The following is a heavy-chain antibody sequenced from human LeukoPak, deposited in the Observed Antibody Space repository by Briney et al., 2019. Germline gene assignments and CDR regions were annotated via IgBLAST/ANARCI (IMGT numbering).Heavy chain of an antibody. CDR3: ARSWYFDL. V-gene: IGHV3-64*01. J-gene: IGHJ2*01. CDR2: ISSNGGST. CDR1: GFTFSSYA. Sequence: GGSLRLSCAASGFTFSSYAMHWVRQAPGKGLEYVSAISSNGGSTYYANSVKGRFTISRDNSKNTLYLQMGSLRAEDMAVYYCARSWYFDLWGRGTLVTVSS.